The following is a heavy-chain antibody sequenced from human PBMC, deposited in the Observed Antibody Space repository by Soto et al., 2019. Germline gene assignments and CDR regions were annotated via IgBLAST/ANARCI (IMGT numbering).Heavy chain of an antibody. V-gene: IGHV1-18*04. D-gene: IGHD3-10*01. J-gene: IGHJ4*02. Sequence: ASVKVSCKASGYTFTNYGISWVRQAPGQGLEWMGWISGYNGNTKYARNLQGRVTMSTDTSTSTAYMELRSLRSDDTAVYYCVRHSQRSHYYGSGSYYFDYWGQGILVTV. CDR3: VRHSQRSHYYGSGSYYFDY. CDR2: ISGYNGNT. CDR1: GYTFTNYG.